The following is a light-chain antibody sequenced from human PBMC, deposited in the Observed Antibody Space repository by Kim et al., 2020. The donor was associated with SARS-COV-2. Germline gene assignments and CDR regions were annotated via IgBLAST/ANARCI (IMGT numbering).Light chain of an antibody. CDR1: SSNIGASYG. CDR3: QTFDSSLNSGV. CDR2: DNT. Sequence: QSVLTQPPSLSGAPGQTVTISCTGRSSNIGASYGVHWYQQLPGTAPKLLIYDNTKRPSGVPDRFSGSKSGTSASLANTGLQAEDEADYYCQTFDSSLNSGVFGGGTQVTVL. V-gene: IGLV1-40*01. J-gene: IGLJ3*02.